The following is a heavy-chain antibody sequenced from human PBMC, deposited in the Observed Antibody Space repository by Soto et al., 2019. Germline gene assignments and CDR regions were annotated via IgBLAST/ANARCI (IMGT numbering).Heavy chain of an antibody. CDR1: GFTFSGYW. CDR2: INQDGSEI. J-gene: IGHJ1*01. CDR3: ARDES. V-gene: IGHV3-7*05. Sequence: GGSLRLSCAASGFTFSGYWMSWVRQAPGKGLEWVANINQDGSEIYYVDSVKGRFTISRDNAKNSLYLQMNILRAEDTAVYYCARDESWGQGTLVTVSS.